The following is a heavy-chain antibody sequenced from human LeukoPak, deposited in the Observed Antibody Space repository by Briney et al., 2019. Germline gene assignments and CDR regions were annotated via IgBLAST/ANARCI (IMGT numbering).Heavy chain of an antibody. CDR1: GFTVSSNY. D-gene: IGHD2-21*01. CDR2: IYSGGST. V-gene: IGHV3-66*01. CDR3: AREEREYCGGDCYGY. Sequence: GGSLRLSCAASGFTVSSNYMSWVRQAPGKGLEWVSVIYSGGSTYYADSVKGRFTISSDNSKNTLYLQMDSLRAEDTAVYYCAREEREYCGGDCYGYWGQGTLVTVSS. J-gene: IGHJ4*02.